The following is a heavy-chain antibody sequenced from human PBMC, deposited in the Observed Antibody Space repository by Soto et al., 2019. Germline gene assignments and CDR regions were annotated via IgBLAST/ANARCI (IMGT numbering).Heavy chain of an antibody. Sequence: SETLSLTCSVSGGSINNSTSFWGWLRQSPGKGLEWIATINYRWPAEYNPSLKSRVTISVDSSRNVLSLQMNYVTAPDTAVYYCANYFMSRPWSGTWGQGTLVTVSS. CDR3: ANYFMSRPWSGT. J-gene: IGHJ5*02. V-gene: IGHV4-39*02. CDR1: GGSINNSTSF. D-gene: IGHD6-6*01. CDR2: INYRWPA.